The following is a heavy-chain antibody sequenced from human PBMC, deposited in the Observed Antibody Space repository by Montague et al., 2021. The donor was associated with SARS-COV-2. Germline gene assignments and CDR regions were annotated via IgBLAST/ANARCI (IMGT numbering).Heavy chain of an antibody. CDR2: IYYSGNT. CDR1: GGSISTYY. CDR3: ARGPFWSDALDY. D-gene: IGHD3-3*01. V-gene: IGHV4-59*01. Sequence: SETLSLTCTLSGGSISTYYWNWIRQPPGKGLEWIGYIYYSGNTYYNPSLKSRATISVDTSKNQFSLNLTSVTAADTAVYYCARGPFWSDALDYWGQGILVTVSS. J-gene: IGHJ4*02.